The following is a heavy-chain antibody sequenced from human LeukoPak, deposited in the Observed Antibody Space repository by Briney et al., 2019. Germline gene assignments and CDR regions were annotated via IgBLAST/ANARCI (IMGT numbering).Heavy chain of an antibody. V-gene: IGHV3-15*01. CDR3: TTPGYSSGWYVSRYYYYGMDV. CDR1: GFTFSNAW. D-gene: IGHD6-19*01. J-gene: IGHJ6*02. CDR2: IKSKTDGGTT. Sequence: GGSLRLSCAASGFTFSNAWMSWVRQAPGKGLEWVGRIKSKTDGGTTDYAAPVKGRFTISRDDSKNTLYLQMNSLKTEDTAVYYCTTPGYSSGWYVSRYYYYGMDVWGQGTTVTVSS.